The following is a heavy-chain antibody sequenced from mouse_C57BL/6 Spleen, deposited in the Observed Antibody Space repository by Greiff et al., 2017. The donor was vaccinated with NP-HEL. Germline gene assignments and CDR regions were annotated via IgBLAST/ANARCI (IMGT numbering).Heavy chain of an antibody. CDR1: GFNIKDYY. V-gene: IGHV14-1*01. J-gene: IGHJ4*01. CDR2: IDPEDGDT. CDR3: TTNKGPLYAMDY. Sequence: EVQLQQSGAELVRPGASVKLSCTASGFNIKDYYMHWVKQRPEQGLEWIGRIDPEDGDTEYAPKFQGKATMTADTSSNTAYLQLSSLTSEDTAVYYCTTNKGPLYAMDYWGQGTSVTVSA.